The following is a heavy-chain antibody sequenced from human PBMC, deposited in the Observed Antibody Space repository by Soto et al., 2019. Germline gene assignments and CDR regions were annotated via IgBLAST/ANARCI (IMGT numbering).Heavy chain of an antibody. CDR2: IYYSGST. V-gene: IGHV4-30-4*01. CDR1: GGSISSGDYY. J-gene: IGHJ6*02. Sequence: SETLSLTCTVSGGSISSGDYYWSWIRQPPGKGLEWIGYIYYSGSTYYNPSLKSRVTISVDTSKIQFSLKLSSVTAADTAVYYCARENGWFVDLYGMDVWGQGTTFTVS. CDR3: ARENGWFVDLYGMDV. D-gene: IGHD2-21*01.